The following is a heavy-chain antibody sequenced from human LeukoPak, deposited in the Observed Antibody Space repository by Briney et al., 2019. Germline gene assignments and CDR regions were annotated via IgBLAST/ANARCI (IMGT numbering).Heavy chain of an antibody. CDR2: IYYSGST. V-gene: IGHV4-59*01. CDR1: GGSINGYY. J-gene: IGHJ5*02. Sequence: SETLSLTCTVSGGSINGYYWTWIRQPPGKGLEWIGYIYYSGSTNYNPSLKSRVTISVDTSKNQFSLKLTSVTAADTAVYYCARGSIAAAEGSHWFDPWGQGTLVTVSS. CDR3: ARGSIAAAEGSHWFDP. D-gene: IGHD6-13*01.